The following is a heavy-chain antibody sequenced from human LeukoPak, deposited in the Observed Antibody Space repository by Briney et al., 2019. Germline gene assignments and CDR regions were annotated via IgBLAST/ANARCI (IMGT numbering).Heavy chain of an antibody. CDR2: IYYSGST. CDR1: GGSISSYY. J-gene: IGHJ4*02. Sequence: SETLSLTCTVSGGSISSYYWSWIRQPPGKGLEWIGYIYYSGSTNYNPSLKSRVTISVDTSKNQFSLKLSSVTAADTAVYYCASHPLYSSGYSQLNYWGQGTLVTVSS. D-gene: IGHD3-22*01. CDR3: ASHPLYSSGYSQLNY. V-gene: IGHV4-59*08.